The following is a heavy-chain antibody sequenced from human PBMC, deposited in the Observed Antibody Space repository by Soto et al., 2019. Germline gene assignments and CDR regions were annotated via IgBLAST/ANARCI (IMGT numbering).Heavy chain of an antibody. J-gene: IGHJ3*02. CDR3: ARTPPVVAATEGAFDI. CDR2: IDPSDSYT. Sequence: ESLKISFKGSGYSFTSYWISWVRQIPGKGLEWMGRIDPSDSYTNYSPSFQGHVTISADKSISTAYLQWSSLKASDTAMYYCARTPPVVAATEGAFDIWGQGTMVTVSS. D-gene: IGHD2-15*01. CDR1: GYSFTSYW. V-gene: IGHV5-10-1*01.